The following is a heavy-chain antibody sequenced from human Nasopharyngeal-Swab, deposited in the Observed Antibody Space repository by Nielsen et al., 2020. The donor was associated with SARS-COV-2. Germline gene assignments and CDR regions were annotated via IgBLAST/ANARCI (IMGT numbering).Heavy chain of an antibody. Sequence: RQAPGKGLEWISYISGKSTYTSYADSVKGRFTISRDNSKNTLYLQMNSLRAEDTAVYYCAKRSIAVARDHFDYWGQGTLVTVSS. CDR2: ISGKSTYT. D-gene: IGHD6-19*01. V-gene: IGHV3-11*03. CDR3: AKRSIAVARDHFDY. J-gene: IGHJ4*02.